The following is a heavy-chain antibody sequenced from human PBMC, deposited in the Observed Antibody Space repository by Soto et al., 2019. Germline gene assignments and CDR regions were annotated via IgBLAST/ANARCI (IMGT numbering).Heavy chain of an antibody. D-gene: IGHD1-20*01. Sequence: QVQLQQWGAGLLKPSETLSLTCAVYGGSFSGYYWSWIRQPPGKGLEWIGEINHSGSTNYNPSLKSRVTISVDTSKNQFSLKLSSVTAADTAVYYCARVPGIARMDFDYWGQGTLVTVSS. CDR1: GGSFSGYY. V-gene: IGHV4-34*01. CDR2: INHSGST. CDR3: ARVPGIARMDFDY. J-gene: IGHJ4*02.